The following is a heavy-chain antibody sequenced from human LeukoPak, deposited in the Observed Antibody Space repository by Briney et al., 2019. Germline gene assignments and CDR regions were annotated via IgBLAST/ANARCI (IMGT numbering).Heavy chain of an antibody. V-gene: IGHV3-23*01. J-gene: IGHJ4*02. D-gene: IGHD2-15*01. CDR2: ISSSGGST. CDR3: AKVWYCSGGSCYYFDS. CDR1: GFTFSSYA. Sequence: GRSLRLSCTTSGFTFSSYAMSWVRQAPGKGLEWVSGISSSGGSTYYVDSVKGRFTISRDNSKNTLYLQMNSLRAEDTAVYYCAKVWYCSGGSCYYFDSWGQGTLVTVSS.